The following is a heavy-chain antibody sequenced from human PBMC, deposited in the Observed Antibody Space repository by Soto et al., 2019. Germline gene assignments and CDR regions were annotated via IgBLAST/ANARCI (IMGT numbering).Heavy chain of an antibody. J-gene: IGHJ6*02. D-gene: IGHD3-22*01. V-gene: IGHV1-69*04. Sequence: SVKVSCKASGYTFTNYGFSWVRQAPGQGLEWMGRIIPILGIANYAQKFQGRVTITADKSTSTAYMELSSLRSEDTAVHYCASTMIGYYGMDVWGQGTTVTVSS. CDR1: GYTFTNYG. CDR3: ASTMIGYYGMDV. CDR2: IIPILGIA.